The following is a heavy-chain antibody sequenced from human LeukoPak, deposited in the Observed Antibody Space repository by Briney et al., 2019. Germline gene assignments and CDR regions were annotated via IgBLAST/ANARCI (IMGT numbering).Heavy chain of an antibody. J-gene: IGHJ4*02. V-gene: IGHV4-59*12. D-gene: IGHD1-7*01. CDR3: SRGWNYAFDS. CDR1: GGSISSYY. Sequence: SETLSLTCTVSGGSISSYYWSWIRQPPGKGLEWIGYIYYSGSTNYNPSLKSRVTISVDTSKNQFSLHLSSETPEDTAIYYCSRGWNYAFDSWGQGTQVTVSS. CDR2: IYYSGST.